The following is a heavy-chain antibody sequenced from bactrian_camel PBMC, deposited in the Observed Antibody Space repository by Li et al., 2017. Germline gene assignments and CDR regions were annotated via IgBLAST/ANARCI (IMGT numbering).Heavy chain of an antibody. CDR2: VNRAGTTT. J-gene: IGHJ4*01. Sequence: QLVESGGGLVQPGGSLRLSCVASGFTFTDYWLYWVRQAPGKGLEWVSTVNRAGTTTYYGDSVKGRFICSRDNANNTVYLQVNSLKPEDTAVYFCAYGRSWSRSEHYWGQGTQVTVS. V-gene: IGHV3S25*01. CDR3: AYGRSWSRSEHY. D-gene: IGHD6*01. CDR1: GFTFTDYW.